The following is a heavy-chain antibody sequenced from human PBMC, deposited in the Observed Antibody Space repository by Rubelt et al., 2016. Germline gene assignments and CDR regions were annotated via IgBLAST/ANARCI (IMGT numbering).Heavy chain of an antibody. CDR3: ASAPFPSHCSSNSCYNRDWWGLVY. J-gene: IGHJ4*02. CDR2: IWYDGSNK. Sequence: GQLVESGGGLVLPGGSLRLSCAASGFTFSSYGMHWVRQAPGKGLEWVAVIWYDGSNKYYADSVKGRFTISRDNSKNTLYLQMNSLRAEDTAVYYCASAPFPSHCSSNSCYNRDWWGLVYWGQGTLVTVSS. D-gene: IGHD2-2*02. V-gene: IGHV3-33*01. CDR1: GFTFSSYG.